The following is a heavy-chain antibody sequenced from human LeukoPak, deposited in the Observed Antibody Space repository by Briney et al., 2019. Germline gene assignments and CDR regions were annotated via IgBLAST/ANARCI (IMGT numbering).Heavy chain of an antibody. CDR3: ASSSSGPYYYYYMDV. CDR2: ISSSSSYI. J-gene: IGHJ6*03. Sequence: GGSLRLSCAASGFTFSSYSMNWVRQAPGKGLEWVSSISSSSSYIYYADSVKGRFTISRDNAKNSLCLQMNSLRAEDTAVYYCASSSSGPYYYYYMDVWGKGTTVTVSS. V-gene: IGHV3-21*01. CDR1: GFTFSSYS. D-gene: IGHD6-6*01.